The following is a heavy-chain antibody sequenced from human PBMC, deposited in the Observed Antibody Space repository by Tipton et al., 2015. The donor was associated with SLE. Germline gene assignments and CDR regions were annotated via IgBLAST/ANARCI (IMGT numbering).Heavy chain of an antibody. Sequence: TLSLTCRVSGDSINSKTYYWGWIRQPPGKGLEWIVSIYDNADTYYNPSLKSRVTMSLDTSKNQISLRLTSVTAADTAIYYCARRPIGLGIDYWGQGTLVSVSS. J-gene: IGHJ4*02. D-gene: IGHD2-21*01. CDR2: IYDNADT. CDR1: GDSINSKTYY. V-gene: IGHV4-39*07. CDR3: ARRPIGLGIDY.